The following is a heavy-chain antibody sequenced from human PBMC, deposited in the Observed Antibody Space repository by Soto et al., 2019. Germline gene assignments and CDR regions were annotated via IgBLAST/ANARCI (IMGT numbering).Heavy chain of an antibody. D-gene: IGHD3-22*01. CDR2: IYYSGST. J-gene: IGHJ4*02. CDR3: ARGGWEGDSSGYLNY. CDR1: GGSVSSGSFY. Sequence: KTSETLSLTCTVSGGSVSSGSFYWSWIRQPPGKGLEWIGYIYYSGSTYYNPSLKSRVTISVDTSKNQFSLKLSSVTAADTAVYYCARGGWEGDSSGYLNYWGQGTLVTVSS. V-gene: IGHV4-61*01.